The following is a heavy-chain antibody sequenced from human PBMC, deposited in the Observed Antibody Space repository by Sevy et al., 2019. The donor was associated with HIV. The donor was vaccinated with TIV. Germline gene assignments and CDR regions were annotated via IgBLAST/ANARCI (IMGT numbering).Heavy chain of an antibody. CDR1: GFTFSDYY. J-gene: IGHJ3*02. CDR2: ISSSGSTI. D-gene: IGHD5-18*01. V-gene: IGHV3-11*01. CDR3: ARDLLDTAMVYSPNAFDI. Sequence: GGSLRLSCAASGFTFSDYYMSWIRQAPGKGLEWVSYISSSGSTIYYADSVKGRFTISRDNAKNSLDLQMNSLRAEDTAVYYCARDLLDTAMVYSPNAFDIWGQGTMVTVSS.